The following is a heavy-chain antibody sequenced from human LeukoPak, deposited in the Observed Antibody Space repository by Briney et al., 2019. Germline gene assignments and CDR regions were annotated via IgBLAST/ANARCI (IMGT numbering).Heavy chain of an antibody. CDR2: ISSSSSYI. CDR1: GFTFSNYA. V-gene: IGHV3-21*01. Sequence: NPGGSLRLSCAASGFTFSNYAMRWVRQAPGKGLEWVSSISSSSSYIYYADSVKGRFTISRDNAKNSLYLQMNSLRAEDTAVYYCARDLSSVWYYDSSGLDYWGQGTLVTVSS. J-gene: IGHJ4*02. CDR3: ARDLSSVWYYDSSGLDY. D-gene: IGHD3-22*01.